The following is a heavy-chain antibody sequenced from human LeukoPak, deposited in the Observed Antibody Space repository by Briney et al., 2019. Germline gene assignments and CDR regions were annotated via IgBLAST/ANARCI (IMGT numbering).Heavy chain of an antibody. CDR2: INPSGGST. CDR3: ARDRTVIPAAMSGISY. Sequence: GASVKVSCKASGYTFTSYYMHWVRQAPGQGLEWMGIINPSGGSTSYVQKFQGRVTMTRDTSTSTVYMELSSLRSEDTAVYYCARDRTVIPAAMSGISYWGQGTLVTVSS. V-gene: IGHV1-46*01. D-gene: IGHD2-2*01. CDR1: GYTFTSYY. J-gene: IGHJ4*02.